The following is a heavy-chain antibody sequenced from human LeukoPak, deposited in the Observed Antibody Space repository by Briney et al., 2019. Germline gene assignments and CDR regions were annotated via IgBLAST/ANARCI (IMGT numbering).Heavy chain of an antibody. V-gene: IGHV1-69*02. J-gene: IGHJ4*02. CDR2: IIPILGIA. CDR3: AGDCSSTSCFSSDFDY. CDR1: GGTFSSYT. Sequence: SVKVSCKASGGTFSSYTISWVRQAPGQGLEWMGRIIPILGIANYVQKFQGRVTITADKSTSTAYMELSSLRSEDTAVYYCAGDCSSTSCFSSDFDYWGQGTLVTVSS. D-gene: IGHD2-2*01.